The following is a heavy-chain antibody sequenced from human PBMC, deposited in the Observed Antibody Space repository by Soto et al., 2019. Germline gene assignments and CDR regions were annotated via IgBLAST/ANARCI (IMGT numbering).Heavy chain of an antibody. D-gene: IGHD1-26*01. V-gene: IGHV1-69*13. CDR1: GYTFTSYG. CDR3: ARTQWEPYYFDY. J-gene: IGHJ4*02. Sequence: SVKVSCKASGYTFTSYGISWVRQAPGQGLEWMGGIIPIFGTANYAQKFQGRVTITADESTSTAYMELSSLRSEDTAVYYCARTQWEPYYFDYWGQGTLVTVSS. CDR2: IIPIFGTA.